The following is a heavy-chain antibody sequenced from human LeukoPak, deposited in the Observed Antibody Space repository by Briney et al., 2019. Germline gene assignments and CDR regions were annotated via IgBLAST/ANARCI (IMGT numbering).Heavy chain of an antibody. V-gene: IGHV3-30*18. D-gene: IGHD4-17*01. J-gene: IGHJ4*02. CDR2: ISYDGSNK. CDR1: GFIFSSSG. CDR3: AKDPLYYGDSSAFFDY. Sequence: GGSLRLSCAASGFIFSSSGMHWVRQAPGKGLEWVAVISYDGSNKHYADSVKGRFTISRDNSKNTLYLQMNSLRAEDTAVYYCAKDPLYYGDSSAFFDYWGQGTLVTVSS.